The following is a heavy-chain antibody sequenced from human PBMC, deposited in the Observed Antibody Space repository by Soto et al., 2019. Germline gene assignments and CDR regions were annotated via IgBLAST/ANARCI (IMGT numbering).Heavy chain of an antibody. D-gene: IGHD3-16*02. CDR2: INAGNGNT. V-gene: IGHV1-3*05. CDR3: ARSAVSPFGGLIGPFDH. J-gene: IGHJ4*02. CDR1: GYTFTGYA. Sequence: QGQLVQSGAEEKKPGASVKVSCKASGYTFTGYAMHWVRQAPGQRLEWMGWINAGNGNTKYSQKFQGRVTITSDTAASTAYMELNSLRSEDTAVFDCARSAVSPFGGLIGPFDHWGQGNLVTVSS.